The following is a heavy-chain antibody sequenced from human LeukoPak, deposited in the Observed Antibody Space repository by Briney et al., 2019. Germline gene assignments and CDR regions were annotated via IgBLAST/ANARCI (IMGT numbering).Heavy chain of an antibody. CDR3: ARGYYDILTGYYPLGYFDY. CDR2: INPNSGGT. CDR1: GYTFTGYY. D-gene: IGHD3-9*01. Sequence: ASVKVSCKASGYTFTGYYMHWVRQAPRQGLEWMGWINPNSGGTNYAQKFQGRVTMTRDTSISTAYMELSRLRSDDTAVYYCARGYYDILTGYYPLGYFDYWGQGTLVTVSS. V-gene: IGHV1-2*02. J-gene: IGHJ4*02.